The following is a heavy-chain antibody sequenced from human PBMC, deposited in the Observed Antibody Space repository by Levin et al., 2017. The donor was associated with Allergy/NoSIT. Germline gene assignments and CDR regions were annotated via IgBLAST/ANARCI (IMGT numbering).Heavy chain of an antibody. CDR3: ARVPVVVVPAAIWFDP. CDR2: IYYSGST. CDR1: GGSISSGDYY. J-gene: IGHJ5*02. D-gene: IGHD2-2*01. Sequence: SQTLSLTCTVSGGSISSGDYYWSWIRQPPGKGLEWIGYIYYSGSTYYNPSLKSRVTISVDTSKNQFSLKLSSVTAADTAVYYCARVPVVVVPAAIWFDPWGQGTLVTVSS. V-gene: IGHV4-30-4*01.